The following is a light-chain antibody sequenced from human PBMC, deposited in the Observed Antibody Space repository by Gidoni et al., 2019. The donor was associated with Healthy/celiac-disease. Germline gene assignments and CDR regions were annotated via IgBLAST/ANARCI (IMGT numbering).Light chain of an antibody. Sequence: DIVMTQSPLSLPVTPGEPASISCRSGQSLLHSNGYNYLDWYLQKAGQSPQLLIYLGSNRASGVPDRFSGSGSGTDFTLKISRVEAEDVGVYYCMQALQTPLYTFGQGTKLEIK. V-gene: IGKV2-28*01. J-gene: IGKJ2*01. CDR2: LGS. CDR1: QSLLHSNGYNY. CDR3: MQALQTPLYT.